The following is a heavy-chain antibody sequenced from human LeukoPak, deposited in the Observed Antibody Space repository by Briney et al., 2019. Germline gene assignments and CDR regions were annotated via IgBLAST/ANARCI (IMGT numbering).Heavy chain of an antibody. CDR3: ARDSPYSYDSSGYIEADFDY. CDR2: ISAYNGNT. CDR1: GYTFTSYG. D-gene: IGHD3-22*01. J-gene: IGHJ4*02. V-gene: IGHV1-18*01. Sequence: ASVKVSCKASGYTFTSYGISWVRQAPGQGLEWMGWISAYNGNTNYARKLQGRVTMTTDTSTSTAYMELRSLRSDDTAVYYCARDSPYSYDSSGYIEADFDYWGQGTLVTVSS.